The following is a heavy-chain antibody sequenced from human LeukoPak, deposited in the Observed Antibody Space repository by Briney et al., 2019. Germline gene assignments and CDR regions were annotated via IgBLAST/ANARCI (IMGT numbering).Heavy chain of an antibody. V-gene: IGHV4-38-2*02. Sequence: SETLSLTCTVSGYSISSGYYWGWIRQPPGKGLEWIGSIYHSGSTYYNPSLKSRVTISVDTSKNQFSLKLSSATAADTAVYYCARSITIFGVVITYWGQGTLVTVSS. CDR3: ARSITIFGVVITY. D-gene: IGHD3-3*01. CDR1: GYSISSGYY. J-gene: IGHJ4*02. CDR2: IYHSGST.